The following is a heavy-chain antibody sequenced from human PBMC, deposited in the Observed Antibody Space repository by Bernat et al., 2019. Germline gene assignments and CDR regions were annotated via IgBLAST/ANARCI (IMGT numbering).Heavy chain of an antibody. CDR3: ARDRAYFDWLADY. Sequence: EVQLVESGGGLVKPGGSLRLSCAASGFTFSSYSMNWVRLALGKGLEWDSSISSSSSYISYAESVKGRFTISRDNAKNSLYLQMNSLRAEDTAVYYCARDRAYFDWLADYWGQGTLVTVSS. CDR2: ISSSSSYI. V-gene: IGHV3-21*01. CDR1: GFTFSSYS. D-gene: IGHD3-9*01. J-gene: IGHJ4*02.